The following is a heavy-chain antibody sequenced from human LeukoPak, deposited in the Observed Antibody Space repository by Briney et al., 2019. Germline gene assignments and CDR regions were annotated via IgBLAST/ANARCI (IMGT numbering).Heavy chain of an antibody. CDR1: GGSISSGGYY. V-gene: IGHV4-31*03. D-gene: IGHD3-22*01. CDR3: ARGYYDSQNDAFDI. Sequence: PSETLSLTCTVSGGSISSGGYYWSWIRQHPGKGLEWIGYIYYSGSTYYNPSLKSRVTISVDTSKNQFSLKLSSVTAADTAVYYCARGYYDSQNDAFDIWGQGTMVTVSS. J-gene: IGHJ3*02. CDR2: IYYSGST.